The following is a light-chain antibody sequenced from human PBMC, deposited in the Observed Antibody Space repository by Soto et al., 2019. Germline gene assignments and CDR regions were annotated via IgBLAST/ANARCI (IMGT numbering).Light chain of an antibody. CDR3: QHYNSYSEA. CDR1: QTISSW. Sequence: DIQITQSPSSLSASVGDRVTITCRASQTISSWLAWYQQRPGKDPKPLIYEASTLKSGVPSRFSGSGSGTEFTLTISSMQPDDFGTYYCQHYNSYSEAFGQGTKVDNQ. V-gene: IGKV1-5*03. J-gene: IGKJ1*01. CDR2: EAS.